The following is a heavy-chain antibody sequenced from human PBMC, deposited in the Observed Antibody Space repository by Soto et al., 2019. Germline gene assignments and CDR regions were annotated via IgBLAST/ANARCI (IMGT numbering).Heavy chain of an antibody. D-gene: IGHD3-3*01. CDR1: GSTFTSSA. CDR2: IVVGSGNT. J-gene: IGHJ4*02. Sequence: SVKVSCKASGSTFTSSAMQWVRQARGQRLEWIGWIVVGSGNTNYAQKFQERVTITRDMSTSTAYMELSSLRSEDTAVYYCAAAGTYYDFWSGYLLYWGQGTLVTVSS. V-gene: IGHV1-58*02. CDR3: AAAGTYYDFWSGYLLY.